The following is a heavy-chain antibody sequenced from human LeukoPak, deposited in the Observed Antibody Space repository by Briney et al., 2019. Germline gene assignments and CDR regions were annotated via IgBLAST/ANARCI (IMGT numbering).Heavy chain of an antibody. CDR3: ARGYSGSYHTPFY. V-gene: IGHV4-38-2*02. Sequence: SETLSLTCTVSGYSISSGYYWGWIRQPPGKGLEWIGSIYHGGNTYYNPSLESRVTISVDTSKNQFSLKLSSVTAADTAVYYCARGYSGSYHTPFYWGQGTLVTVFS. CDR2: IYHGGNT. D-gene: IGHD1-26*01. J-gene: IGHJ4*02. CDR1: GYSISSGYY.